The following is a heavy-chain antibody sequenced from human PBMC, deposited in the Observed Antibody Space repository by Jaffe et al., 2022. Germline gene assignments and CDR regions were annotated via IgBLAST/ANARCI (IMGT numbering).Heavy chain of an antibody. V-gene: IGHV1-2*02. CDR1: GYTFTGYY. J-gene: IGHJ3*02. D-gene: IGHD4-17*01. CDR2: INPNSGGT. CDR3: ARTPLSHDYGDVDAFDI. Sequence: QVQLVQSGAEVKKPGASVKVSCKASGYTFTGYYMHWVRQAPGQGLEWMGWINPNSGGTNYAQKFQGRVTMTRDTSISTAYMELSRLRSDDTAVYYCARTPLSHDYGDVDAFDIWGQGTMVTVSS.